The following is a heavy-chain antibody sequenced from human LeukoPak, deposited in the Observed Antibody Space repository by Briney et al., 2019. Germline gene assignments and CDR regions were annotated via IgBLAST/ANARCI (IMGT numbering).Heavy chain of an antibody. CDR1: GFTFSSYG. J-gene: IGHJ3*02. CDR3: ARGGLNAWEAFDS. CDR2: INGDGSST. Sequence: PGGSLSLSCAASGFTFSSYGMHWVRQAPGKGLVWVSRINGDGSSTRYADSVKGRFTISRDNAKNTLYLQMNSLRAEDTAVYYCARGGLNAWEAFDSWGQGTLVTVCS. V-gene: IGHV3-74*01. D-gene: IGHD1-26*01.